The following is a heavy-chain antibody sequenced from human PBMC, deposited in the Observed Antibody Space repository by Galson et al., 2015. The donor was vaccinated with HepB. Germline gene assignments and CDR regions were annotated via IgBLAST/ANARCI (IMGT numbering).Heavy chain of an antibody. CDR1: GFTLSRHG. J-gene: IGHJ5*02. V-gene: IGHV3-30*03. Sequence: SLRLSCAASGFTLSRHGMHWVRQTPGKGLEWVSVISYHGSDEYYGDSVKGRFTISRDNSINTLYLQMNSLRPEDTSVYYCARDGGLSWKHGIDLWGQGTLVTVSS. CDR3: ARDGGLSWKHGIDL. D-gene: IGHD3-16*01. CDR2: ISYHGSDE.